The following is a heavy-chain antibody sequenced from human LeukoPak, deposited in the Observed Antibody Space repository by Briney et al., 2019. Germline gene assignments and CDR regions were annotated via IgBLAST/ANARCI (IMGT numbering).Heavy chain of an antibody. D-gene: IGHD3-3*01. CDR3: ARDRPTGASRVFVVQ. CDR1: GFTFSTYW. CDR2: IKQDGSEK. Sequence: GGSLRLSCAASGFTFSTYWMSWVRQAPGKGLEGVANIKQDGSEKSYVDSVKGRFTISRDNAKNSLFLQMNSLRADDTAVYFCARDRPTGASRVFVVQWGQGTLVTVSS. V-gene: IGHV3-7*01. J-gene: IGHJ4*02.